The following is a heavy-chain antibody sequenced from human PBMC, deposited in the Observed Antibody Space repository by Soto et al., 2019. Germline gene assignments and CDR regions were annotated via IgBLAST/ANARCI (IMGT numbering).Heavy chain of an antibody. CDR2: IKEDGSDM. CDR1: GFTFSSYW. Sequence: GASLRLSCVASGFTFSSYWMSLVRQAPGERLEWVANIKEDGSDMYYVDSVKGRFTISRDNAKNSLYLQMNSLRAEDTAVYYCATEVWVYYDFWSGYSDYWGQGTLVTVSS. V-gene: IGHV3-7*01. CDR3: ATEVWVYYDFWSGYSDY. D-gene: IGHD3-3*01. J-gene: IGHJ4*02.